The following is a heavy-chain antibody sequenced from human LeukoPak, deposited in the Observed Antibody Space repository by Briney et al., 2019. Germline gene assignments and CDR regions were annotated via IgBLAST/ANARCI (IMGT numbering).Heavy chain of an antibody. Sequence: GGSLRLSCAASGFSFSSYAMSWVRQAPGKGLEWVSGINGRGDSTVYADSVKGRFTISRDNSKNTLYLQMNSLRAEDTAVYYCAKVARRVPGTTPYGQGTLVTVSS. D-gene: IGHD1-7*01. V-gene: IGHV3-23*01. CDR2: INGRGDST. J-gene: IGHJ5*02. CDR3: AKVARRVPGTTP. CDR1: GFSFSSYA.